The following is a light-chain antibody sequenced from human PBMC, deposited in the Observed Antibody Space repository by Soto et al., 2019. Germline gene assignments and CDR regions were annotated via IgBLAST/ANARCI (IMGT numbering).Light chain of an antibody. CDR1: QSVSSSY. V-gene: IGKV3-20*01. CDR3: HQYGTSPLT. CDR2: DSS. J-gene: IGKJ4*01. Sequence: EVVLTQSPGTLSLSPGERATLSCRASQSVSSSYVAWYQQKRGQAPRLLIYDSSTRATGIPAGFSGSGSGTEFTLTISSLQSEDFAVYYCHQYGTSPLTFGGGTKVDIK.